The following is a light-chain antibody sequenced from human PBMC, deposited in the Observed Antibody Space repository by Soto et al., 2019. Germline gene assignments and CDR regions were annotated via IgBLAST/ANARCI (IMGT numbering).Light chain of an antibody. J-gene: IGKJ1*01. CDR3: QQYNSYS. CDR2: DTS. Sequence: EIVLTQSPATLSLSPGERATLSCRASQSVDFHLAWYQLKPGQAPRLLIFDTSDRASGIPARFSGSGSGTDFTLTISSLEPEDFAVYYCQQYNSYSFGKGSRVEIK. CDR1: QSVDFH. V-gene: IGKV3-11*01.